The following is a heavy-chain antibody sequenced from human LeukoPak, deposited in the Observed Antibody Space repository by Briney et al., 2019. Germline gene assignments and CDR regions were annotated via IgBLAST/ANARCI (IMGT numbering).Heavy chain of an antibody. Sequence: PGRSLRLSCAASGFTFSSYGMHWVRQAPGKGLEWVAVIWYDGSNKYYADSVKGRFTISRDNSKNTLYLQVNSLRAEDTAVYYCARSVSYYNVDYWGQGTLVTVSS. CDR2: IWYDGSNK. J-gene: IGHJ4*02. D-gene: IGHD3-10*01. CDR3: ARSVSYYNVDY. CDR1: GFTFSSYG. V-gene: IGHV3-33*01.